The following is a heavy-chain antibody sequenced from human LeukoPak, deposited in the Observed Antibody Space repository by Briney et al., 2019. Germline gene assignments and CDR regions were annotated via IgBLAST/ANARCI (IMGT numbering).Heavy chain of an antibody. CDR1: GGSIRSHNYY. CDR3: ARWSGSVTARNYYYYMDV. Sequence: SETLSLTCTVSGGSIRSHNYYWGWIRQPPGKGLEWIGSIHYSGSTYYHPSLKSRVTISVDTSKNQFSLKLSSVTAADTAVYYCARWSGSVTARNYYYYMDVWGEGTTVTVSS. J-gene: IGHJ6*03. V-gene: IGHV4-39*07. D-gene: IGHD6-6*01. CDR2: IHYSGST.